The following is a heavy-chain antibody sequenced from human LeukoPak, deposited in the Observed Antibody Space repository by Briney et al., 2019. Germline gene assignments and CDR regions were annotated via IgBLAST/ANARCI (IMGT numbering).Heavy chain of an antibody. D-gene: IGHD1-1*01. CDR1: GGSLTVTSYY. CDR2: IHPSGTT. CDR3: ARGQDPFKTGY. Sequence: SSETLSLTCSVSGGSLTVTSYYWTWIRHHPEKGLEWIGYIHPSGTTYYNPSLQSRVPMSLDTSQNLFSLKLTSVTAADTAMYYCARGQDPFKTGYWGQGTLVTVSS. V-gene: IGHV4-31*03. J-gene: IGHJ4*02.